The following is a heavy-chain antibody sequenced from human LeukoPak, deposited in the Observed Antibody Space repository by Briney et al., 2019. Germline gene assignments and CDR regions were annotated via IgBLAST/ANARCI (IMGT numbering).Heavy chain of an antibody. CDR2: ISYSGST. CDR3: ARGFDGPNAFDI. Sequence: SETLSLTCTVSGGSFTPHYWSWIRQPPGKGLEWIGHISYSGSTNYNPSLKSRVTISIDTSKNHFSLKLSSMTAADTAVYYCARGFDGPNAFDIWGQGTMVTVSS. V-gene: IGHV4-59*11. CDR1: GGSFTPHY. D-gene: IGHD3-9*01. J-gene: IGHJ3*02.